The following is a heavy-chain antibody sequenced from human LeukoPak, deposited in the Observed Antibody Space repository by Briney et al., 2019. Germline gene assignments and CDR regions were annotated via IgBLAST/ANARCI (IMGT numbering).Heavy chain of an antibody. D-gene: IGHD5-18*01. J-gene: IGHJ4*02. CDR3: ARGEWAAMAS. V-gene: IGHV1-8*03. CDR1: GYTFTSYD. Sequence: GASVKVSCKASGYTFTSYDINWVRQATGQGLEWMGWMNPNSGNTGYVQKFQGRVTITRNTSISTAYMELSSLRSEDTAVYYCARGEWAAMASWGQGTLVTVSS. CDR2: MNPNSGNT.